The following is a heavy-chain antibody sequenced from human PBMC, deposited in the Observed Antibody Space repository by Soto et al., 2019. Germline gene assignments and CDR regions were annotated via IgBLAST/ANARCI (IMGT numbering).Heavy chain of an antibody. V-gene: IGHV3-23*01. CDR3: AKDGLSDSPSAIDY. D-gene: IGHD6-13*01. CDR2: IGGSGRNT. J-gene: IGHJ4*02. Sequence: GGSLRLSCAASGFMFSRSGMTWVRQAPGMRLESVAGIGGSGRNTYYADSVKGRFTISRDNSKNTLFLQMNSLRDEDTAIYYCAKDGLSDSPSAIDYWGQGTRVTVSS. CDR1: GFMFSRSG.